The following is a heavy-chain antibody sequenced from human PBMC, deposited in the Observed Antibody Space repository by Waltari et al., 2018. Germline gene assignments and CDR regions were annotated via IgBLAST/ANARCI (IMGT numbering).Heavy chain of an antibody. CDR3: ASLQRYFDYGMDV. CDR2: INHSGST. CDR1: GGSFSGYY. Sequence: QVQLQQWGAGLLKPSETLSLTCAVYGGSFSGYYWSWIRQPPGKGLEWIGEINHSGSTNYNPSLKSRVTISVDTSKNQFSLKLSSVTAADTAVYYCASLQRYFDYGMDVWGQGTTVTVSS. J-gene: IGHJ6*02. D-gene: IGHD3-9*01. V-gene: IGHV4-34*01.